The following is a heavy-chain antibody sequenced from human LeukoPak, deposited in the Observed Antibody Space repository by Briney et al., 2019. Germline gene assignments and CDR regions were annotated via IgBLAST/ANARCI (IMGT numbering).Heavy chain of an antibody. J-gene: IGHJ4*02. CDR3: ARLAYSGIHNG. CDR1: GGSISSSSYY. V-gene: IGHV4-39*01. CDR2: IYYSGST. D-gene: IGHD1-26*01. Sequence: PSETLSLTCTVSGGSISSSSYYWGWIRQPPGKGLEWIGSIYYSGSTYYNPSLKSRVTISVDTSKNQFSLKLSSVTAADTAVYYCARLAYSGIHNGWGQGTLVTASS.